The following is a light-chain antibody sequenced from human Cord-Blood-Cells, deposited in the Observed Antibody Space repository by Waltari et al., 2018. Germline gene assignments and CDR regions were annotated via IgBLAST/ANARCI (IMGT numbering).Light chain of an antibody. CDR2: DAS. V-gene: IGKV1-33*01. Sequence: DIQMTQSPSSLSASVGARVTITCQASQDISNYLNWYQQKPGKAPTLLIYDASNLETGVPARFSGSGSGTEFTFTISSLQPEDIATYYCQQYDNLPMTFGQGTRLEIK. CDR3: QQYDNLPMT. CDR1: QDISNY. J-gene: IGKJ5*01.